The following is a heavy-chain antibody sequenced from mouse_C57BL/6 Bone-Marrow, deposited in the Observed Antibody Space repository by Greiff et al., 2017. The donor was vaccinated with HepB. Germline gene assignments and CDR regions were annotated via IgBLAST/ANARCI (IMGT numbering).Heavy chain of an antibody. D-gene: IGHD2-13*01. CDR1: GFTFSSYS. CDR2: ISDGGSYT. J-gene: IGHJ3*01. Sequence: EVKLVESGGGLVKPGGSLKLSCAASGFTFSSYSMSWVRQTPEKRLEWVATISDGGSYTYYPDNVKGRFTISRDNAKNNLYLQMSHLKSEDTALYYCARHDDWTGFAYWGQGTLVTVSA. CDR3: ARHDDWTGFAY. V-gene: IGHV5-4*03.